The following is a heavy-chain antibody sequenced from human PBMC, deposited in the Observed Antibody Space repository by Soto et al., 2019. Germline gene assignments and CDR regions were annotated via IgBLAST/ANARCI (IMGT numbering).Heavy chain of an antibody. Sequence: QVQLQQWGAGLLKPSETLSLTCAVYGGSFSGYYWSWIRQPPGKGLEWIGEINHSGSTNYNPSLMLRVAISVDTSKNRFSLKLSSVTAADTAVYYCARARRRADYGSGSYYNVGRYFQHWGQGTLVTVSS. CDR1: GGSFSGYY. D-gene: IGHD3-10*01. CDR2: INHSGST. J-gene: IGHJ1*01. CDR3: ARARRRADYGSGSYYNVGRYFQH. V-gene: IGHV4-34*01.